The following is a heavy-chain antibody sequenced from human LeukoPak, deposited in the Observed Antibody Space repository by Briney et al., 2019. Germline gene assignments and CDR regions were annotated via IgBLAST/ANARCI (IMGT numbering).Heavy chain of an antibody. V-gene: IGHV4-31*03. CDR1: GCSISSGGYY. J-gene: IGHJ5*02. D-gene: IGHD3-10*01. Sequence: SQTLSLTCTVSGCSISSGGYYWSWIRQHPGKGLEWIGYIYYSGSTYYNPSLKSRVTISVDTSKNQFSLKLSSVTAADTAVYYCARAVITMVRGVIDPWGQGTLVTVSS. CDR3: ARAVITMVRGVIDP. CDR2: IYYSGST.